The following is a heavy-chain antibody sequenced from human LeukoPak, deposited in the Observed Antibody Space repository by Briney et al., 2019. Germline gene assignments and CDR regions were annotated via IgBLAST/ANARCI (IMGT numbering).Heavy chain of an antibody. Sequence: ESGGSLRLSCAASGFTFRSYWMSWVRQALGQGLDWVATISYDGSDTYYADSVKGRFTISRDNSKNILYLQMNGLRVEDTAIYYCARDRATVVDFWGQGTLVTVAS. CDR2: ISYDGSDT. V-gene: IGHV3-30*03. J-gene: IGHJ4*02. CDR1: GFTFRSYW. D-gene: IGHD4-23*01. CDR3: ARDRATVVDF.